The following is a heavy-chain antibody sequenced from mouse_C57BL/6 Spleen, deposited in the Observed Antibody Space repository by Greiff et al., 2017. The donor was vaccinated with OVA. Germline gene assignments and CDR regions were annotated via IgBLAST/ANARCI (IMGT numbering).Heavy chain of an antibody. D-gene: IGHD2-3*01. CDR1: GFTFSDYY. Sequence: EVHLVESEGGLVQPGSSMKLSCTASGFTFSDYYMAWVRQVPEKGLEWVANINYDGSSTYYLDSLKSRFIISRDNAKNILYLQMSSLKSEDTATYYCARDRGGYSYYFDYWGQGTTLTVSS. V-gene: IGHV5-16*01. CDR2: INYDGSST. J-gene: IGHJ2*01. CDR3: ARDRGGYSYYFDY.